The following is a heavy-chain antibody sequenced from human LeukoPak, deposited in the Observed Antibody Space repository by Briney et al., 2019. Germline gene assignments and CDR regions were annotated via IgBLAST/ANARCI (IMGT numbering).Heavy chain of an antibody. D-gene: IGHD2-15*01. J-gene: IGHJ5*02. CDR3: ARAEYCSGGSCHQPKYNWFDP. Sequence: KPSETLSLTCAVYGGSFSGDFWSWIRQSPGKGLEWIGEINHSGSTNYNPSLKSRVTISVDTSKNQFSLKLSSVTAADTAVYYCARAEYCSGGSCHQPKYNWFDPWGQGTLVTVSS. CDR1: GGSFSGDF. V-gene: IGHV4-34*01. CDR2: INHSGST.